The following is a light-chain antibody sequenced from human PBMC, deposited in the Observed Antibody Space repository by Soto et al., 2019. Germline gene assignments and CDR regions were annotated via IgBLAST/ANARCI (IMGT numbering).Light chain of an antibody. J-gene: IGLJ3*02. V-gene: IGLV6-57*01. Sequence: NFMLTQPHSVSESPGKTVTISCTRSSGSIASNSVQWYQQRPGSSPTAVIYEDNQRPSGVPDRFSGSIDSSSNSASLTISGLKTEDEADYYCQSYDSNNWVFGGGTKLTVL. CDR1: SGSIASNS. CDR3: QSYDSNNWV. CDR2: EDN.